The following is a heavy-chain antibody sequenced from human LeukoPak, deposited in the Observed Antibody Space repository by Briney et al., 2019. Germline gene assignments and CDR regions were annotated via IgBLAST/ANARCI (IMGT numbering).Heavy chain of an antibody. V-gene: IGHV3-21*01. CDR1: GFTFRSYT. Sequence: PGGSLRLSCAASGFTFRSYTIHWVRQAPGKGLEWVSSISAVGTYIYYADSVKGRFTISRDNVEKSAYLELSGLTGQDTAMYYCARGGIAGRAVYYYYMDVWGKGITVTVSS. CDR3: ARGGIAGRAVYYYYMDV. D-gene: IGHD6-6*01. CDR2: ISAVGTYI. J-gene: IGHJ6*03.